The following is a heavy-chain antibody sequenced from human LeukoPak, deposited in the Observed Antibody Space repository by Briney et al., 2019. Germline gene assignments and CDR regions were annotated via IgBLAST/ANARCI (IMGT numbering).Heavy chain of an antibody. J-gene: IGHJ4*02. V-gene: IGHV4-30-2*01. CDR1: GGSISSGGYS. Sequence: SQTLSLTCAVSGGSISSGGYSWSWIRQPPGKGLGWIGYIYHSGSTYYNPSRKSRVTISVDRAKNQFSLKLISVTAADTAVYYCAREYRRYYFDYWGQGTLVTVSS. CDR3: AREYRRYYFDY. D-gene: IGHD3-16*02. CDR2: IYHSGST.